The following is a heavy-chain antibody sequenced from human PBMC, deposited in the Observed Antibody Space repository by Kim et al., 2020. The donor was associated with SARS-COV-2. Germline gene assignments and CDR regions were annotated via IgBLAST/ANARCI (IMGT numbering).Heavy chain of an antibody. CDR2: LNGDGSDT. CDR3: ARGTFASGVDL. J-gene: IGHJ6*02. CDR1: GFTFSSYW. Sequence: GGSLRLSCAASGFTFSSYWVNWVRQAPGKWLLWVSRLNGDGSDTNYVDSVKGRFTISRDNAKNTLYLEMKSLRVDDTAVYYCARGTFASGVDLWGQGTTHTV. V-gene: IGHV3-74*01.